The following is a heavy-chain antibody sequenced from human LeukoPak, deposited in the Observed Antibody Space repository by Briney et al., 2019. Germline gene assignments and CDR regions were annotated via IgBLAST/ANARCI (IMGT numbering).Heavy chain of an antibody. D-gene: IGHD6-13*01. J-gene: IGHJ4*02. CDR2: ISSSSSYI. Sequence: PGGSLRLSCAASGFTFSDAWMSWVRQAPGKGLEWVSSISSSSSYIYYADSVKGRFTISRDNANNSLYLQMNSLRAEDTAVYYCARERGAGLSSSWVDYWGQGTLVTVSS. CDR3: ARERGAGLSSSWVDY. CDR1: GFTFSDAW. V-gene: IGHV3-21*01.